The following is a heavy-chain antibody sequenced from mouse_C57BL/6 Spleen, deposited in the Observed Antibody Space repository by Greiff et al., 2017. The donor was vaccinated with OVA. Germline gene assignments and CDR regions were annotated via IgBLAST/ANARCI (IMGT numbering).Heavy chain of an antibody. V-gene: IGHV5-12*01. CDR2: ISNGGGST. J-gene: IGHJ4*01. D-gene: IGHD2-4*01. CDR1: GFTFSDYY. Sequence: EVMLVESGGGLVQPGGSLKLSCAASGFTFSDYYMYWVRQTPEKRLEWVAYISNGGGSTYYPDTVKGRFTISRDNAKNTLYLQMSRLKSEDTAMYYCARGSTMITTRFYAMDYWGQGTSVTVSS. CDR3: ARGSTMITTRFYAMDY.